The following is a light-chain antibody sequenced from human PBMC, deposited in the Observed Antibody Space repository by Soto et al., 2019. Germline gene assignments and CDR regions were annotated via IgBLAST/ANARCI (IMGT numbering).Light chain of an antibody. Sequence: QSALTQPASVSGSPGQSITISCTGTSTDVGGYNYVSWYQQHPGKAPKLMIYEVSNRHSGVSNRFSGSKSGNTASLTISGLQAEDEADYYCSSFTSINTWVFGGGTTVTVL. V-gene: IGLV2-14*01. J-gene: IGLJ3*02. CDR3: SSFTSINTWV. CDR2: EVS. CDR1: STDVGGYNY.